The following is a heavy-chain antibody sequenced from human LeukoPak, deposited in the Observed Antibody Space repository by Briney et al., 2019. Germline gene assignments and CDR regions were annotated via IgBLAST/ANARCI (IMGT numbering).Heavy chain of an antibody. CDR2: IKSKTDGGTT. CDR1: GFTFGNAW. V-gene: IGHV3-15*01. Sequence: GGSLRLSCAATGFTFGNAWMSWVRQAPGKGLEWVGRIKSKTDGGTTDYAAPVKGGFTISRDDSKNTLYLQMNSLKTEDTAVYYCTTRITMVRGVIHDDWGQGTLVTVSS. CDR3: TTRITMVRGVIHDD. J-gene: IGHJ4*02. D-gene: IGHD3-10*01.